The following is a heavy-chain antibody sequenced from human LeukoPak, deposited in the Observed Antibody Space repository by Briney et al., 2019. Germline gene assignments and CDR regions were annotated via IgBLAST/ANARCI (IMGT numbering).Heavy chain of an antibody. J-gene: IGHJ6*04. V-gene: IGHV3-30*18. D-gene: IGHD3-10*01. Sequence: PGGSLRLSCAASGFTFSSNWMSWVRQAPGKGLEWVAAISYDESNQYYADSVKGRFTISRDNSKNTLYLQMNSLRAEDTAVYYCAKARPTYMFRGVPLDVWGKGTTVPVSS. CDR2: ISYDESNQ. CDR1: GFTFSSNW. CDR3: AKARPTYMFRGVPLDV.